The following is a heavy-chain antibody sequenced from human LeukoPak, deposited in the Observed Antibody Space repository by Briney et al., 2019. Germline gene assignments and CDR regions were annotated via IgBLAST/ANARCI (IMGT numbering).Heavy chain of an antibody. CDR2: IRDSSSYI. CDR3: AREGTAYCGGDCYLDY. CDR1: GFTFSTYS. Sequence: PGTSLRLSCAASGFTFSTYSMNWVRQAPGKGLEWISSIRDSSSYIYYADSVKGRFTLSRDNAKNSLYLQMSSLRAEDTAVYYCAREGTAYCGGDCYLDYWGQGTLVTVPS. J-gene: IGHJ4*02. D-gene: IGHD2-21*01. V-gene: IGHV3-21*01.